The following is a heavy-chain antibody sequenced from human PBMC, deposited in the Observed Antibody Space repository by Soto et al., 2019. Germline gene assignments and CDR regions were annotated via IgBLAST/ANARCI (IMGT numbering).Heavy chain of an antibody. CDR3: AKSFIAAAGKEGYFDY. CDR2: ISYDGSNK. J-gene: IGHJ4*02. V-gene: IGHV3-30*18. Sequence: GGSLRLCCAASGFTVSSYGMHGVRKAPGKGLEWVAVISYDGSNKYYADSVKGRFTISRDNSKNTLYLQMNSLRAEDTAVYYCAKSFIAAAGKEGYFDYWGQGTLVTVSS. CDR1: GFTVSSYG. D-gene: IGHD6-13*01.